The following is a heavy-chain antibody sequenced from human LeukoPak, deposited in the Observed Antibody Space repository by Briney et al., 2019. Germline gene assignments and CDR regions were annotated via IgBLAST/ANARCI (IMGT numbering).Heavy chain of an antibody. Sequence: SETLSLTCAVSGGSISSSSYYWGWIRQPPGKGLEWIGNIYYSGSTYYNPSLKSRVTISLDTSKNQFSLKLSSVTAADTAVYYCASVRRGFGESSKYYAYYYMGVWGKGTTDTISS. CDR2: IYYSGST. CDR1: GGSISSSSYY. CDR3: ASVRRGFGESSKYYAYYYMGV. J-gene: IGHJ6*03. D-gene: IGHD3-10*01. V-gene: IGHV4-39*01.